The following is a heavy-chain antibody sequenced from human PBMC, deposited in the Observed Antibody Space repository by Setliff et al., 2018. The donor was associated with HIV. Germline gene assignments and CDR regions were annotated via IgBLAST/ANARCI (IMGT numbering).Heavy chain of an antibody. V-gene: IGHV3-21*01. J-gene: IGHJ4*02. D-gene: IGHD2-2*01. Sequence: NPGGSLRLSCAASGFTSTDAWMNWVHQAPGKGLEWVSSISSTSSYIYYADSVKGRFTISRDNAKNSLYLQMNSLRAEDTAVYYCARGYCSSTSCRYYFDYWGQGTLDTVSS. CDR1: GFTSTDAW. CDR3: ARGYCSSTSCRYYFDY. CDR2: ISSTSSYI.